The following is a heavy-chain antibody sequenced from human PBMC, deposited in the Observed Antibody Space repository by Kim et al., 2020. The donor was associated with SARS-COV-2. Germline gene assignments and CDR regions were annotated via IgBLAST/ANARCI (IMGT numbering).Heavy chain of an antibody. CDR2: INHSGST. J-gene: IGHJ5*02. Sequence: SETLSLTCAVYGGSFSGYYWSWIRQPPGKGLEWIGEINHSGSTNYNPSLKSRVTISVDTSKNQFSLKLSSVTAADTAVYYCARLSYSSSWYGVRHWFDPWGQGTLVTVSS. CDR3: ARLSYSSSWYGVRHWFDP. V-gene: IGHV4-34*01. D-gene: IGHD6-13*01. CDR1: GGSFSGYY.